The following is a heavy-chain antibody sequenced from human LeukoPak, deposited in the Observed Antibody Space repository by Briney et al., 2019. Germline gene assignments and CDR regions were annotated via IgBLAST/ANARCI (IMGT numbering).Heavy chain of an antibody. CDR2: IKSETDGGTT. CDR1: GFTFSSAW. CDR3: TRRSSAAGRQHFDY. V-gene: IGHV3-15*07. Sequence: GGSLRLSCAASGFTFSSAWMNWVRQAPGKGLEWVGRIKSETDGGTTDYAAPVKGTFTISGDDSENTLYLQMNSLKTEDTAVYYCTRRSSAAGRQHFDYWGQGTLVTVSS. D-gene: IGHD6-13*01. J-gene: IGHJ4*02.